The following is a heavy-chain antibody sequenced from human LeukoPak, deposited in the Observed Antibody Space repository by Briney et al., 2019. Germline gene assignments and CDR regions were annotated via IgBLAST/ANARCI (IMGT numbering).Heavy chain of an antibody. CDR3: NTGYGDYYSYYYYMDV. CDR1: GFTFSNAW. V-gene: IGHV3-15*01. J-gene: IGHJ6*03. D-gene: IGHD4-17*01. Sequence: GGSLRLSCAASGFTFSNAWMSWVRQAPGKGLEWVGRIKSKTDGGTTDYAAPVKGRFTISRDDSKNTLYLQMNSLKTEDTAVNYCNTGYGDYYSYYYYMDVWGKGTTVTVSS. CDR2: IKSKTDGGTT.